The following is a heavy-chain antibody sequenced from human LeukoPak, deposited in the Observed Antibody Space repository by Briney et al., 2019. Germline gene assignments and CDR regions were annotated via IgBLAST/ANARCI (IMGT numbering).Heavy chain of an antibody. J-gene: IGHJ4*02. CDR1: GFTFSSYA. D-gene: IGHD3-10*01. CDR2: ISGSGGST. V-gene: IGHV3-23*01. Sequence: GGSLRLSCAASGFTFSSYAMSWVRQAPGKGLEWVSAISGSGGSTYYAGSVKGRFTISRDNSKNTQYLQMNSLRAEDTAVYYCAKDTPNYYGSGSPDYWGQGTLVTVSS. CDR3: AKDTPNYYGSGSPDY.